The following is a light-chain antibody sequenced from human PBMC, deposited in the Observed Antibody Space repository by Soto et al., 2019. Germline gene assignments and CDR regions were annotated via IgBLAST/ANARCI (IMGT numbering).Light chain of an antibody. V-gene: IGKV3-15*01. CDR3: QQYNNWPWT. CDR1: QSISSD. J-gene: IGKJ1*01. CDR2: GTS. Sequence: EIVMTQSPATLSLSPGERASLPCRASQSISSDLAWYQQKPGQAPRLLIYGTSTRATDIPARFSGSGSGTGFTLTISSLQSEDFAVYHCQQYNNWPWTFGQGTKVDIK.